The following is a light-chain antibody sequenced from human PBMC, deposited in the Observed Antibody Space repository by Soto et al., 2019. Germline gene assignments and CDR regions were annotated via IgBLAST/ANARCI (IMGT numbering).Light chain of an antibody. Sequence: QSLLCHQRTACSTPGHRVTISCSGSNSNIGTNTVNWYQQLPGTAPRLLIYTNNKRPSGVPQRFSGSKTGTSASLAIGGLQSEDGADYYCAAWDDSLGAYVFGPGTKVTVL. V-gene: IGLV1-44*01. CDR2: TNN. CDR1: NSNIGTNT. J-gene: IGLJ1*01. CDR3: AAWDDSLGAYV.